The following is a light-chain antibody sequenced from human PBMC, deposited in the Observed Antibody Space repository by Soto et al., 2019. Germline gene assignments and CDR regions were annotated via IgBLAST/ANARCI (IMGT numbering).Light chain of an antibody. CDR2: GAS. CDR3: QQYNNWLWT. J-gene: IGKJ1*01. CDR1: QSVNSN. Sequence: EIVMTQSPATLSVSPGERATLSCRASQSVNSNLVWFQQKPGQAPRLLIYGASNRATGIPGRFSGSGFGTEFTLTLSSLQAEDFAVYSCQQYNNWLWTFGQGTKVEIK. V-gene: IGKV3-15*01.